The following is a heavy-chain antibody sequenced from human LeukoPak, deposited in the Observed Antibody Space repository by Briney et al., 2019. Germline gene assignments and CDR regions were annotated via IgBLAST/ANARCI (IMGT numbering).Heavy chain of an antibody. CDR2: IRSKTDGGTT. V-gene: IGHV3-15*01. J-gene: IGHJ1*01. Sequence: PGGSLRLSCAASGFTFRDAWMTWVREAPGKGLEWVGRIRSKTDGGTTDYAVSVQGRFTISRDDSKNTLYLQMSSLKTEDTAVYYCAKHIYGVVSIQQWGQGTLVTVSS. CDR1: GFTFRDAW. D-gene: IGHD3-3*01. CDR3: AKHIYGVVSIQQ.